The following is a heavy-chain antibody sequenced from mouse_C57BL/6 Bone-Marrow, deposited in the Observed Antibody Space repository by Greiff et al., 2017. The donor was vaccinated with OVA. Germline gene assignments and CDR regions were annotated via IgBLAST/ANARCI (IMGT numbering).Heavy chain of an antibody. CDR3: TRGRYDHGDFDY. CDR2: IYPGNSDT. J-gene: IGHJ2*01. CDR1: GYTFTSYW. D-gene: IGHD2-4*01. V-gene: IGHV1-5*01. Sequence: EVQLQQSGPVLARPGASVKMSCKTSGYTFTSYWMHWVKQRPGQGLEWIGAIYPGNSDTSYNQKFKGKAKLTAVTSASTAYMELSSLTNEDSAVYYCTRGRYDHGDFDYWGQGTTLTVSS.